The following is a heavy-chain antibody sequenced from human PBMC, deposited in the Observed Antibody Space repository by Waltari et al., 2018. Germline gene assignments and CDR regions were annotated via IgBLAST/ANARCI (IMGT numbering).Heavy chain of an antibody. V-gene: IGHV1-2*02. CDR2: LNTKTGGT. J-gene: IGHJ4*02. D-gene: IGHD3-3*01. CDR3: ARAGTQSNDYWSTFSSYFDH. CDR1: GSGFTDHY. Sequence: QVQLVQSGAQMRKPGASVKVSCKASGSGFTDHYIHWVLQAPGQGLEWMRWLNTKTGGTNYAQRCHGRINKTSDTSISTTYMEMSGLISDDMAIYFWARAGTQSNDYWSTFSSYFDHWGQGTLVTVSS.